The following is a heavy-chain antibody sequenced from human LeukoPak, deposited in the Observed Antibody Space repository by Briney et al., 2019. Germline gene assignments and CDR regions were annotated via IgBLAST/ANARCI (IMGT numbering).Heavy chain of an antibody. Sequence: SETLSLTCAVYGGSFSGYYWSWIRQPPGKGLEWIGEINHSGSTNYNPSLKSRVTIPVDTSKNQFSLKLSSVTAADTAVYYCARVGGSNYYYYGMDVWGQGTTVTVSS. D-gene: IGHD3-10*01. CDR1: GGSFSGYY. CDR3: ARVGGSNYYYYGMDV. J-gene: IGHJ6*02. V-gene: IGHV4-34*01. CDR2: INHSGST.